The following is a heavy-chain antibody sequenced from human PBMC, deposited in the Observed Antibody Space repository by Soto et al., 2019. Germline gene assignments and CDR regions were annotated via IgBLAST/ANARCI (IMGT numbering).Heavy chain of an antibody. CDR3: PKGRYGITTVSEADN. V-gene: IGHV3-30*18. Sequence: QVQLVESGGGVVQPGRSLRLSCAASGFTFSSYGMHWVRQAPGKGLEWVAVISYDGINKYYADSVRGRFTISRDNSKNTLYLQMNTLRAEATAVYYCPKGRYGITTVSEADNWGQGTLVTVSS. CDR1: GFTFSSYG. D-gene: IGHD4-17*01. CDR2: ISYDGINK. J-gene: IGHJ4*02.